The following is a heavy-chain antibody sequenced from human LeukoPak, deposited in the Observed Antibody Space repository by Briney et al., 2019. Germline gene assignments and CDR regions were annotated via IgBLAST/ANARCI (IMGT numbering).Heavy chain of an antibody. V-gene: IGHV1-2*02. CDR1: GYTFTGYY. Sequence: ASVKASCKASGYTFTGYYMHWVRQAPGQGLEWMGWINPNSGGTNYAQNFLGRVTMTRDTSISTAYMELSRLRSDDTAVYYCARGDASSWYYFEYWGQGTLVTVSS. J-gene: IGHJ4*02. CDR3: ARGDASSWYYFEY. D-gene: IGHD6-13*01. CDR2: INPNSGGT.